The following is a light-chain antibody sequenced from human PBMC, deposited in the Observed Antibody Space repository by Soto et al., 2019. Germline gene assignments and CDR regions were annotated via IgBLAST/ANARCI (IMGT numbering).Light chain of an antibody. CDR1: QSVRSN. CDR3: QKYNNWPPIT. Sequence: VMTQSPATLSVPPGPRVTLSCRASQSVRSNLAWYQQKPGQSPRLLIYGASTRATGIPHRFSGSGSGTEFTLTIRRLQSEDFAVYYCQKYNNWPPITLGPVPRLEIK. CDR2: GAS. J-gene: IGKJ5*01. V-gene: IGKV3-15*01.